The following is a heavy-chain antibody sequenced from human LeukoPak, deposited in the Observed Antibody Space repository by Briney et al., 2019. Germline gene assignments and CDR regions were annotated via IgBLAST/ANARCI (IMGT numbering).Heavy chain of an antibody. V-gene: IGHV3-21*01. CDR2: IDSSGSKI. J-gene: IGHJ4*02. Sequence: GGSLRLSCSASGFTFSNYAIHWVRQAPGKGLEWVSSIDSSGSKIYYADSVKGRFTISRDNAKNSLYLQMNSLRDEDTAVYYCARVRSSSCFSVDYWGQGTLVTVSS. CDR3: ARVRSSSCFSVDY. D-gene: IGHD2-2*01. CDR1: GFTFSNYA.